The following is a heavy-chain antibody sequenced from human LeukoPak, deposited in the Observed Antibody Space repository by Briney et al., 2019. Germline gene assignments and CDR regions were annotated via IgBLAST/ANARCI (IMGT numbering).Heavy chain of an antibody. J-gene: IGHJ4*02. Sequence: SETLSLTCTVSGGSISMYYWSWIRQPPGKGLEWIANIYHTGSTNYNTSISRRAAISIETAKNQFSLKLTSVTAADTAVYYCARRGRNSSGWQDYLWGQGTLVTVSS. CDR2: IYHTGST. D-gene: IGHD6-25*01. V-gene: IGHV4-59*01. CDR1: GGSISMYY. CDR3: ARRGRNSSGWQDYL.